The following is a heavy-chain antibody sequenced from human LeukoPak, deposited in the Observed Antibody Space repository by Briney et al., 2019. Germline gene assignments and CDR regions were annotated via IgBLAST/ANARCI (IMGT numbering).Heavy chain of an antibody. CDR1: GFTFSSYS. Sequence: GGSLRLSCAASGFTFSSYSMNWVRQAPGKGLEWVSSISSSSSYIHYADSVKGRFTISRDNAKNSLYLQMNSLRAEDTAVYYCASAAGYGMDVWGQGTTVTVSS. CDR2: ISSSSSYI. V-gene: IGHV3-21*01. CDR3: ASAAGYGMDV. D-gene: IGHD2-15*01. J-gene: IGHJ6*02.